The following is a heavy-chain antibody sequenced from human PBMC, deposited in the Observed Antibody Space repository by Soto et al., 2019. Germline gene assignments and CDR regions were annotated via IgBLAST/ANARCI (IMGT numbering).Heavy chain of an antibody. J-gene: IGHJ4*02. D-gene: IGHD3-16*01. CDR2: ISDSGRIT. CDR3: ARDHGGGGLALEY. CDR1: GFTFSDYY. V-gene: IGHV3-11*01. Sequence: DLEESGGGLVKPGVSLRLSCTASGFTFSDYYMSWIRQAPGKGLEWISDISDSGRITHHADSVEGRFTISRDNAKDSLYLQLNNLRPEDSAIYYCARDHGGGGLALEYWGQGTLVSVSS.